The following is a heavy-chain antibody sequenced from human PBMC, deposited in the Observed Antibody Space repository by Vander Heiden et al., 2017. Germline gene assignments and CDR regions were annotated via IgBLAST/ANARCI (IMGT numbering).Heavy chain of an antibody. CDR3: AKDRPEYGDYDWFDP. CDR1: GFTFSSHG. J-gene: IGHJ5*02. D-gene: IGHD4-17*01. Sequence: QVQLVASGGGVVQPGRSLTLSCAASGFTFSSHGMPWVRHAPGKGLEWVAVISDDGSNKYYADSVKGRFTISRDNSKNTLYLQMNSLRAEDTAVYYCAKDRPEYGDYDWFDPWGQGTLVTVSS. V-gene: IGHV3-30*18. CDR2: ISDDGSNK.